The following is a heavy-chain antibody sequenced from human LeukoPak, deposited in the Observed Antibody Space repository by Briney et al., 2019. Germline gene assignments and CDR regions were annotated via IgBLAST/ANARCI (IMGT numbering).Heavy chain of an antibody. Sequence: ASVKVSCKASGYTFTGYYMHWVRQAPGQGLEWMGRINPNSGGTNYAQKFQGRVTMTTDTSTSTAYMELRSLRSDDTAVYYCARVSRGYCSGGSCYVDYWGQGTLVTVSS. D-gene: IGHD2-15*01. CDR1: GYTFTGYY. J-gene: IGHJ4*02. CDR2: INPNSGGT. CDR3: ARVSRGYCSGGSCYVDY. V-gene: IGHV1-2*06.